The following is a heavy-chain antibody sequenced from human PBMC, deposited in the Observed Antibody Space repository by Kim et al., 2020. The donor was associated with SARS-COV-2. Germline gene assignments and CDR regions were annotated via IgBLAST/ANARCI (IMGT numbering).Heavy chain of an antibody. CDR1: GGSISSGGYY. V-gene: IGHV4-31*03. CDR3: ARGGGSYGLADY. Sequence: SETLSLTCTVSGGSISSGGYYWSWIRQHPGKGLEWIGYIYYSGSTYYNPSLKSRVTISVDTSKNQFSLKLSSVTAADTAVYYCARGGGSYGLADYWGQGTLVTVSS. CDR2: IYYSGST. D-gene: IGHD5-18*01. J-gene: IGHJ4*02.